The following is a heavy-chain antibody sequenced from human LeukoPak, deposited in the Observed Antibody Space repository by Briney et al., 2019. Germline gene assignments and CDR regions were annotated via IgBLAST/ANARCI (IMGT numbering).Heavy chain of an antibody. CDR1: GFTFSSYA. J-gene: IGHJ4*02. V-gene: IGHV3-64*01. CDR2: ISSNGGST. CDR3: ARDRYSSGWNYFDY. Sequence: GGSLRLSCAACGFTFSSYAMHWVRQAPGKGLEYVSAISSNGGSTYYANSVKGRFTISRDNSKNTLYLQMGSLRAEDMAVYYCARDRYSSGWNYFDYWGQGTLVTVSS. D-gene: IGHD6-19*01.